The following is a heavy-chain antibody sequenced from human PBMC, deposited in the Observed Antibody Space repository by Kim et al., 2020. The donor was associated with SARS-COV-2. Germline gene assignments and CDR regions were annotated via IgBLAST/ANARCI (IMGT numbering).Heavy chain of an antibody. CDR3: ARDLVNDYGTRGGAPLTSYYYYYMDV. D-gene: IGHD4-17*01. V-gene: IGHV4-4*02. Sequence: SETLSPTCAVSGGSISSSNWWSWVRQPPGKGLEWIGEIYHSGSTNYNPSLKSRVTISVDKSKNQFSLKLSSVTAADTAVYYCARDLVNDYGTRGGAPLTSYYYYYMDVWGKGTTVTVSS. CDR2: IYHSGST. CDR1: GGSISSSNW. J-gene: IGHJ6*03.